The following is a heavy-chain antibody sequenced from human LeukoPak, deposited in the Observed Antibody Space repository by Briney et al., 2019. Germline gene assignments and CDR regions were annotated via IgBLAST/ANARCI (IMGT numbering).Heavy chain of an antibody. Sequence: GGSLRLSCAASGFTFSSYAMHWVRQAPGKGLEWVAVISYDGSNKYYADSVKGRFTISRDNSKNTLYLQMNSLRAEDTAVYYCARDLAVAGSSGYWGQGTLVTVSS. J-gene: IGHJ4*02. CDR1: GFTFSSYA. V-gene: IGHV3-30-3*01. CDR2: ISYDGSNK. D-gene: IGHD6-19*01. CDR3: ARDLAVAGSSGY.